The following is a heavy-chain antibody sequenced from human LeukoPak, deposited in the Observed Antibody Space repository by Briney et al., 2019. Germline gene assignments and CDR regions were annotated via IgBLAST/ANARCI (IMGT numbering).Heavy chain of an antibody. CDR2: IFHSGST. CDR1: GDSISSSKW. D-gene: IGHD5-12*01. V-gene: IGHV4-4*02. CDR3: ARAREGYRVFDY. Sequence: PSGTLSLTCAVSGDSISSSKWWSWLRQPPGKGLEWIGEIFHSGSTNNNPSLKSRVTISVDKSQNQFSLKLSSVTAADTAVYYCARAREGYRVFDYWGQGTLVTVSS. J-gene: IGHJ4*02.